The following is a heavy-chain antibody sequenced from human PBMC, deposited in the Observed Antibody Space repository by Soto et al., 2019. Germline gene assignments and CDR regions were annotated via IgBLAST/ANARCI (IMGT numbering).Heavy chain of an antibody. CDR2: IIPIFGKA. CDR1: GGTFSSYA. Sequence: QVQLVQSGAEVKKPGSSVKVSCKASGGTFSSYAISWVRQAPGQGLEWMGGIIPIFGKANYAQKFQGRVKITARESTSTAYMELSSLRSEDTGVYYCARDLRFGTTCGWFDPGGQGTLVTVSS. CDR3: ARDLRFGTTCGWFDP. D-gene: IGHD1-1*01. J-gene: IGHJ5*02. V-gene: IGHV1-69*12.